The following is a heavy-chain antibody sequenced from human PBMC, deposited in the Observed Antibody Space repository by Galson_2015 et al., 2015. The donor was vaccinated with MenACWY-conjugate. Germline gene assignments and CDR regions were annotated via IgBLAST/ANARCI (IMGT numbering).Heavy chain of an antibody. CDR2: ISPGDSNT. Sequence: QSGAEVKKPGESLTISCKGSGYSLPTYWIGWVRQLPGKGLEWMGLISPGDSNTRYSPAFQGQVTISADKSISTAYLQWNSLQASDTAMYYCARPPPGGRGMDVWGQGTTVTVSS. V-gene: IGHV5-51*01. J-gene: IGHJ6*02. CDR1: GYSLPTYW. D-gene: IGHD1-26*01. CDR3: ARPPPGGRGMDV.